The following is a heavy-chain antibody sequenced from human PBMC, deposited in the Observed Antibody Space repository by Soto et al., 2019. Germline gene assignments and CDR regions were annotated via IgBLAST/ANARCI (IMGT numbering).Heavy chain of an antibody. CDR3: ARGQGEYCSGGSCYANYYYSGMDV. V-gene: IGHV1-18*01. D-gene: IGHD2-15*01. CDR2: ISAYDGHT. Sequence: GASVKVSCKASGYTFTTYGITWVRQAPGQGLEWVGWISAYDGHTSYAQKLQDRVTMTTDTSTSTAYMDLRSLRSDDSAVYYCARGQGEYCSGGSCYANYYYSGMDVWGQGTTVTVS. CDR1: GYTFTTYG. J-gene: IGHJ6*02.